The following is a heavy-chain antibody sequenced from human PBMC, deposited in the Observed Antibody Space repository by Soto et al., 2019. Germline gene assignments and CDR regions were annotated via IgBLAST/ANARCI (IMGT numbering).Heavy chain of an antibody. CDR1: GYTFTSYG. V-gene: IGHV1-18*01. CDR3: ASAPGIAAAGTAWESSTGMEA. D-gene: IGHD6-13*01. Sequence: ASVKVSCKASGYTFTSYGISWVRQAPGQGLEWMGWISAYNGNTNYAQKVQGRVTMTTDTSTSTVYMELRSLRSDDTAVYYCASAPGIAAAGTAWESSTGMEAWGQGTT. CDR2: ISAYNGNT. J-gene: IGHJ6*01.